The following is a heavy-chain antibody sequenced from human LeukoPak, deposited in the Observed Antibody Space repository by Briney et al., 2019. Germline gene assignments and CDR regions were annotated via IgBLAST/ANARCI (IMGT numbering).Heavy chain of an antibody. J-gene: IGHJ4*02. CDR2: IRYDGSNK. CDR1: GFTFSSYG. V-gene: IGHV3-30*02. CDR3: AKDQYRYCSSTSCHVIDY. D-gene: IGHD2-2*01. Sequence: GGSLRLSCAASGFTFSSYGMHWVRQAPGKGLEWVAFIRYDGSNKYYADSVKGRFTTSRDNSKNTLYLQMNSLRAEDTAVYYCAKDQYRYCSSTSCHVIDYWGQGTLVTVSS.